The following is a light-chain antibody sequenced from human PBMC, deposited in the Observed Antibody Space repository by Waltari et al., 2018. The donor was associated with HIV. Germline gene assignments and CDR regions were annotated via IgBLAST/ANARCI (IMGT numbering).Light chain of an antibody. J-gene: IGLJ1*01. CDR2: DVN. Sequence: QSALSQPASVSASPAQSVAISCSGSASDIGRSNHVSWYQQHPDKTPRLILFDVNNRPSGISDRFSGSKSGTTASLTISTVETDDEADYYCASYTVNSTGVFGSGTKLTVL. CDR1: ASDIGRSNH. V-gene: IGLV2-14*03. CDR3: ASYTVNSTGV.